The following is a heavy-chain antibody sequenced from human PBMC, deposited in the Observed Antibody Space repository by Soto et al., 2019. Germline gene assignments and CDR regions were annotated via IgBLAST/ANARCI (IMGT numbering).Heavy chain of an antibody. CDR1: GFTFSTYA. J-gene: IGHJ4*02. CDR3: AKNKGGNYCSRTSCLCSFDY. Sequence: EVQLLESGGGLVQPGGSLRLSCAASGFTFSTYAMSWVRQAPGKGLEWVSTISDSGSTYYADSVKGRFTISRDNSRNSLYLEMNSLRAEDTAVYYCAKNKGGNYCSRTSCLCSFDYWGQGSLVTVSS. CDR2: ISDSGST. D-gene: IGHD2-2*01. V-gene: IGHV3-23*01.